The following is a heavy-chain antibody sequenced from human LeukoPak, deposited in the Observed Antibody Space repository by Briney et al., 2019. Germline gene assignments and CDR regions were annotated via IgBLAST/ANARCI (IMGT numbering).Heavy chain of an antibody. V-gene: IGHV5-51*01. J-gene: IGHJ3*02. CDR1: GYSFDYYW. D-gene: IGHD5-18*01. CDR3: ASGDTAMVRSTDAFDI. Sequence: PGESLKISCKASGYSFDYYWIAWVRQMPGKGLEWMGIIYPDDSDSTYSPSFQGQVTISVDKSISTAYLQWSSLKASDTAMYYCASGDTAMVRSTDAFDIWGQGTMVTVSS. CDR2: IYPDDSDS.